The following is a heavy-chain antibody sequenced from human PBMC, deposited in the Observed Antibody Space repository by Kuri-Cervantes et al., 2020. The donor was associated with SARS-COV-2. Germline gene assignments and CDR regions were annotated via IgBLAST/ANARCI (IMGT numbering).Heavy chain of an antibody. Sequence: ETLSLTCAASGFTCSNCPLSWVRQAPGKGLEWVSAISGGGDDTHYADSVKDRFTISRDNSKNTLYLQMNSLRAEDTAVYYCAKINWNDPLHSWGQGSLVTVSS. D-gene: IGHD1-1*01. CDR2: ISGGGDDT. CDR1: GFTCSNCP. V-gene: IGHV3-23*01. CDR3: AKINWNDPLHS. J-gene: IGHJ4*02.